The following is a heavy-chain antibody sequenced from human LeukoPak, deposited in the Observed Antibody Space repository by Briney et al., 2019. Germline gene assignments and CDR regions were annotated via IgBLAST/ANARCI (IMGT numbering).Heavy chain of an antibody. V-gene: IGHV1-18*01. CDR2: ISAYNGNT. J-gene: IGHJ5*02. Sequence: GASVKVSCKASGYTFTSYGISWVRQAPGQGLEWMGWISAYNGNTNYAQKLQGRVTMTTDTSTSTAYMELRSLRSDDTAVYYCARARRFIRGYSYGNEDNWFDPWGQGTLVTVPS. CDR3: ARARRFIRGYSYGNEDNWFDP. D-gene: IGHD5-18*01. CDR1: GYTFTSYG.